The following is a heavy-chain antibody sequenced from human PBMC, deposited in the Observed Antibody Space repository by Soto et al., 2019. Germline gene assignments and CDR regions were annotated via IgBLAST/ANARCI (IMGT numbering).Heavy chain of an antibody. Sequence: ASVKVTCKASGYTFTGYYMHWVRQAPGQGLEWMGWINPNSGGTNYAQKFQGWVTMTRDTSISTAYMELSRLRSDDTAVYYCARADRGKDYYYGMDVWGQGTTVTVSS. CDR1: GYTFTGYY. V-gene: IGHV1-2*04. J-gene: IGHJ6*02. CDR2: INPNSGGT. CDR3: ARADRGKDYYYGMDV.